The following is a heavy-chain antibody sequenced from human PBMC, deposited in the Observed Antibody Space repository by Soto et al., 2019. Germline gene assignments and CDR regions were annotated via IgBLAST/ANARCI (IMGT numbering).Heavy chain of an antibody. V-gene: IGHV3-11*01. CDR1: VFTVSDYY. D-gene: IGHD3-3*01. Sequence: PGGSLRLSCAASVFTVSDYYMSWIRQAPGKGLEWVSYISSSGSTIYSADSVRGRFTISRDNAKNSLYLQVNSLRAEDTAVYYCARVPIMIFGVGYYYMDVWGKGTTVTVSS. J-gene: IGHJ6*03. CDR2: ISSSGSTI. CDR3: ARVPIMIFGVGYYYMDV.